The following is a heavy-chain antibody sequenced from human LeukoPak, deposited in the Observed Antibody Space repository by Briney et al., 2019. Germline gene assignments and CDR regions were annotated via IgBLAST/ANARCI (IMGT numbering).Heavy chain of an antibody. CDR2: IGADDLGT. J-gene: IGHJ4*02. D-gene: IGHD3-10*01. CDR3: AKEAHRVGRPLFDY. V-gene: IGHV3-23*01. CDR1: GFIFTDYA. Sequence: GGSLRLSCAASGFIFTDYAMSWVRQTPGKGLEWVSGIGADDLGTYYADSVKGRFTISRDISRTTLYLQMNSVRAEDTAVYYCAKEAHRVGRPLFDYWGRGTPVTVSS.